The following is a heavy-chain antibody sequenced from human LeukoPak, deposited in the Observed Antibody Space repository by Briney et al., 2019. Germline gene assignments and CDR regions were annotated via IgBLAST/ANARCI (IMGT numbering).Heavy chain of an antibody. CDR2: IYYSGST. Sequence: SETLSLTCTVSGGSISSYYWSWIRQPPGKGLERIGYIYYSGSTNYNPSLKSRVTISVDTSKNQFSLKLSSVTAADTAVYYCARRSADYYYYYGMDVWGQGTTVTVSS. J-gene: IGHJ6*02. V-gene: IGHV4-59*08. D-gene: IGHD6-19*01. CDR3: ARRSADYYYYYGMDV. CDR1: GGSISSYY.